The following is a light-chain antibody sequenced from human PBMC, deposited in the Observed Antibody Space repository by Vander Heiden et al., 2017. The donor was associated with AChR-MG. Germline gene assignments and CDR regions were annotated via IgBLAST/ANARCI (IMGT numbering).Light chain of an antibody. Sequence: QSALTQPASVSGSPGQSITISCTGTSSDVGTYNYVSWYQQHPGKAPKLMIYDVSNRPSGVSNRFSDSKSGNTASLTISGLQAEDEADYYCSSYTSSSTPVFGGGTKLTVL. CDR1: SSDVGTYNY. CDR2: DVS. V-gene: IGLV2-14*03. J-gene: IGLJ2*01. CDR3: SSYTSSSTPV.